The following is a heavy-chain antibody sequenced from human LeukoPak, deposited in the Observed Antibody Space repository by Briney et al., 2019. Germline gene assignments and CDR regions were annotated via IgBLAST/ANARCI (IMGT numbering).Heavy chain of an antibody. Sequence: PGGSLRLSCAASGFSFDNYAMHWVRQAPGKGLEWVSLISGIGRSTYYADSVKGRFTISRDNSKNSLYLQMSSLRTEDTAVYYCAREPFGVVYTGDLYYTMDVWGQGTTVTVSS. V-gene: IGHV3-43*02. CDR3: AREPFGVVYTGDLYYTMDV. D-gene: IGHD3-10*01. J-gene: IGHJ6*02. CDR1: GFSFDNYA. CDR2: ISGIGRST.